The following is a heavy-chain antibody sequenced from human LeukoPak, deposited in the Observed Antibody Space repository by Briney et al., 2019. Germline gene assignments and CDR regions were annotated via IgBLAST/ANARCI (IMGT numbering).Heavy chain of an antibody. Sequence: SVKVSCKTYGGTFNNYAINWVRQAPGQGLEWMGGIIPLYRTANYAQNFQGRVTITADESTRTAYIELSSLRSEDTAVYYCARIMEYCSSTSCYYGMDVWGQGTTVTVSS. CDR3: ARIMEYCSSTSCYYGMDV. D-gene: IGHD2-2*01. J-gene: IGHJ6*02. CDR2: IIPLYRTA. V-gene: IGHV1-69*13. CDR1: GGTFNNYA.